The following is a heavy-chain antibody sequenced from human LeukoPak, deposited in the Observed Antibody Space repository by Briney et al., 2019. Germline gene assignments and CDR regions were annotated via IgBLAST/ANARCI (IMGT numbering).Heavy chain of an antibody. V-gene: IGHV4-34*01. CDR3: ARGGGAYYFDY. Sequence: SETLSLTCAVYGGSFSGYYWSWIRQPPGKGLEWIGEINHSGSTNYNPSLKSRVTISVDTSKNQFSLKLSSVTAADTAVYYCARGGGAYYFDYWGQGILVTVSS. CDR2: INHSGST. J-gene: IGHJ4*02. CDR1: GGSFSGYY. D-gene: IGHD3-10*01.